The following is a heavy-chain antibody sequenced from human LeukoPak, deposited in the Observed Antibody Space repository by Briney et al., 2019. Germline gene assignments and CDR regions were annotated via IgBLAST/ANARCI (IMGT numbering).Heavy chain of an antibody. V-gene: IGHV1-8*02. CDR2: MNPNSGNT. CDR1: GYTFTGYY. CDR3: ARGLGGAVAGTWGYYYYYGMDV. J-gene: IGHJ6*02. D-gene: IGHD6-19*01. Sequence: ASVKVSCKASGYTFTGYYMHWVRQATGQGLEWMGWMNPNSGNTGYAQKFKGRVTMTRNTSISTAYMELSSLRSEDTAVYYCARGLGGAVAGTWGYYYYYGMDVWGQGTTVTVSS.